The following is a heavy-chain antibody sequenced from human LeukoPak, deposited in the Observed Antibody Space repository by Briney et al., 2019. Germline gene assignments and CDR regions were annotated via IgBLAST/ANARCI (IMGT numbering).Heavy chain of an antibody. CDR1: GFSFSNYA. J-gene: IGHJ4*02. CDR2: ISYDGANT. CDR3: AGGSRASGYGPLDF. Sequence: GTSLRLSCATSGFSFSNYAMHWVRQAPGKGLERVAVISYDGANTYYPDSVKSRFTVSRDNSKNTAYLQMNSLRVEDTAMFYCAGGSRASGYGPLDFWGQGILVTVSS. D-gene: IGHD2-15*01. V-gene: IGHV3-30-3*01.